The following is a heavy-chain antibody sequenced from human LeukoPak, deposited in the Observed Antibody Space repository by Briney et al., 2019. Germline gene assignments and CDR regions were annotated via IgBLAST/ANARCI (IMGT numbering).Heavy chain of an antibody. J-gene: IGHJ6*03. CDR2: ISSSGSTI. CDR1: GFTFGDYY. Sequence: GGSLRLSCAASGFTFGDYYMSWIRQAPGKGLEWVSHISSSGSTIYYADSVKGRFTISRDNAKNSLYLQMNSLRAEDTAVYYCAKDKKYQLMYYYYYMDVWGKGTTVTVSS. V-gene: IGHV3-11*01. CDR3: AKDKKYQLMYYYYYMDV. D-gene: IGHD2-2*01.